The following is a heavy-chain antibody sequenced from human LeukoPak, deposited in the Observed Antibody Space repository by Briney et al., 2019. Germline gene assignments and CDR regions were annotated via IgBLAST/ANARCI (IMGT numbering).Heavy chain of an antibody. CDR3: ATGPLRATIV. CDR1: GGTFSSYA. CDR2: IIPIFGTA. V-gene: IGHV1-69*13. Sequence: GASVKVSCKASGGTFSSYAISWVRQAPGQGLEWMGGIIPIFGTANYAQKFQGRVTITADESTSTAYMELSSLRFEDTAVYYCATGPLRATIVWGQGTLVTVSS. D-gene: IGHD1-26*01. J-gene: IGHJ4*02.